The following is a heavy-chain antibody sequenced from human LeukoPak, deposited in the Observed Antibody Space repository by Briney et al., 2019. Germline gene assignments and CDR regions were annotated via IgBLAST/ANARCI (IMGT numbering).Heavy chain of an antibody. CDR2: ISYDGSNK. V-gene: IGHV3-30*18. CDR1: GFTFSSYG. J-gene: IGHJ4*02. Sequence: GGSLRLSCAASGFTFSSYGMHWVRQAPGKGLEWVAVISYDGSNKFYPDSVKGRFTISRDNSNLYLQMNSLRAEATAVYYCAKDGKKWQEPLESWGQGTLVIVSS. CDR3: AKDGKKWQEPLES. D-gene: IGHD1-14*01.